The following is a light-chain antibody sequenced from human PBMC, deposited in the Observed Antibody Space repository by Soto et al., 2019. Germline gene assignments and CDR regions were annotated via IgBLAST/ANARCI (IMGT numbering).Light chain of an antibody. CDR2: DAS. CDR1: QSVNTY. J-gene: IGKJ4*01. CDR3: QQRNSWPPLT. V-gene: IGKV3-11*01. Sequence: EIVLTQSPATLSLSPGERATLSCRASQSVNTYLAWYQQKPGQAPRLLIYDASNRATGIPARFSGSGSGTEFTLTISSLEPEDFAVYYCQQRNSWPPLTFGGGTKVEIK.